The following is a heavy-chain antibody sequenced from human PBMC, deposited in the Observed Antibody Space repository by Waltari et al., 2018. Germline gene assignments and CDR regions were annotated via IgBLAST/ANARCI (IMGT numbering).Heavy chain of an antibody. CDR1: GYTFTSYA. V-gene: IGHV1-3*03. CDR3: ARGGYYYDSSGYYLY. CDR2: INAGNGNT. J-gene: IGHJ4*02. Sequence: QVQLVQSGAEVKKPGASVKVSCKASGYTFTSYAMHWVRQAPGQRLEWMGWINAGNGNTKYSQAFQGRVTITRDTSASTAYRELSSLRSEDMAGYYCARGGYYYDSSGYYLYWGQGTLVTVSS. D-gene: IGHD3-22*01.